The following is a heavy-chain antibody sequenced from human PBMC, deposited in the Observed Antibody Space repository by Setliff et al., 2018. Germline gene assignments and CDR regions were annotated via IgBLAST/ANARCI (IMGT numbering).Heavy chain of an antibody. J-gene: IGHJ3*02. CDR2: ISPYNGNT. V-gene: IGHV1-18*04. Sequence: ASVKVSCKASGYTFNRYGINWLRQAPGQGLGWLGWISPYNGNTKYAQTVEDRISMTTDTSTRTSYMELSSLRSDDTAVYFCARSSDSGYYHQRDAFDIWGQGTRVTVSS. CDR3: ARSSDSGYYHQRDAFDI. CDR1: GYTFNRYG. D-gene: IGHD3-22*01.